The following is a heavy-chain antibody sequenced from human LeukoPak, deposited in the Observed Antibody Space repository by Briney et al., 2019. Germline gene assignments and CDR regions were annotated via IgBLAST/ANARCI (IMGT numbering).Heavy chain of an antibody. Sequence: PSETLSLTCTVSGGSISSYYWSWIRQPPGKGLEWIGYMYYSGSTNYNPSLKSRVTISVDTSKNQFSLKLGSVTAADTAVYYCAREIAARPDYFDYWGQGTLVTVSS. J-gene: IGHJ4*02. CDR1: GGSISSYY. D-gene: IGHD6-6*01. CDR3: AREIAARPDYFDY. CDR2: MYYSGST. V-gene: IGHV4-59*01.